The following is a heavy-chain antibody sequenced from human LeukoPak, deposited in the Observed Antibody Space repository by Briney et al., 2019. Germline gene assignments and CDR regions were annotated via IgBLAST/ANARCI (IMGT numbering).Heavy chain of an antibody. D-gene: IGHD3-16*02. CDR2: IYSGGST. J-gene: IGHJ3*02. CDR1: GFTVSSNY. CDR3: AREQMITFGGVIVKGAFDI. V-gene: IGHV3-53*01. Sequence: GSLRLSCAASGFTVSSNYMSWVRQAPGKGLEWVSVIYSGGSTYCADSVKGRFTISRDNSKNTLYLQMNSLRAEDTAVYYCAREQMITFGGVIVKGAFDIWGQGTMVTVSS.